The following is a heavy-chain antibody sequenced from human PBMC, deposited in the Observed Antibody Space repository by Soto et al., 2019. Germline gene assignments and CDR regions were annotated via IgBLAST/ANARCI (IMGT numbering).Heavy chain of an antibody. CDR3: AASLAPYYDFWSGYRSYNWFDT. CDR1: GGSISSYY. J-gene: IGHJ5*02. V-gene: IGHV4-59*01. D-gene: IGHD3-3*01. CDR2: IYYSGST. Sequence: PSETLSLTCTVSGGSISSYYWSWIRQPPGKGLEWIGYIYYSGSTNYNPSLKSRVTISVDTSKNQFSLKLSSVTAADTAVYYCAASLAPYYDFWSGYRSYNWFDTWGQGTLVTVSS.